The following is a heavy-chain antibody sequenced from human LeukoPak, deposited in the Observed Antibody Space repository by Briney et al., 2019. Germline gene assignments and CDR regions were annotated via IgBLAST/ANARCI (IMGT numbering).Heavy chain of an antibody. J-gene: IGHJ4*02. Sequence: PGGSLRLSCAASGFTFSSYEMNGVRQAPGKGLEWVSYISSSGSTIYYADSVKGRFTISRDNAKNSLYLQMNSLRAEDTAVYYCARGAKYSGYVYWGQGTLVTVSS. V-gene: IGHV3-48*03. CDR1: GFTFSSYE. CDR2: ISSSGSTI. D-gene: IGHD5-12*01. CDR3: ARGAKYSGYVY.